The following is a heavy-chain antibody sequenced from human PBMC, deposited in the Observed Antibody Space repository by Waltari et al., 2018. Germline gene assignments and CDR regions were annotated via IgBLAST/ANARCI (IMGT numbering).Heavy chain of an antibody. Sequence: AGLLKPSETLSLTCAVYGGSFSGYYWSWIRQPPGKGLEWIGEINHSGSTNSNPSLKSRVTISVDTSKNQFSLKRCSVTAADTAVYYCARESGGQQLVRGWVDPWGQGTLVTVSS. CDR3: ARESGGQQLVRGWVDP. CDR1: GGSFSGYY. V-gene: IGHV4-34*01. CDR2: INHSGST. J-gene: IGHJ5*02. D-gene: IGHD6-13*01.